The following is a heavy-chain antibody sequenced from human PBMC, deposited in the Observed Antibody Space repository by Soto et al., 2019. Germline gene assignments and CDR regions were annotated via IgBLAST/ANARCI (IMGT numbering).Heavy chain of an antibody. CDR1: GGSISSYY. CDR2: IYTSGST. CDR3: ARDYYDSSGYYRSPNSFDP. J-gene: IGHJ5*02. Sequence: QVQLQESGPGLVKPSETLSLTCTVSGGSISSYYWSWIRQPAGKGLEWIGRIYTSGSTNYNPSLKSRVTMSVDTSKNQFSLKLSSVTAADTAVYYCARDYYDSSGYYRSPNSFDPWGQGTLVTVSS. V-gene: IGHV4-4*07. D-gene: IGHD3-22*01.